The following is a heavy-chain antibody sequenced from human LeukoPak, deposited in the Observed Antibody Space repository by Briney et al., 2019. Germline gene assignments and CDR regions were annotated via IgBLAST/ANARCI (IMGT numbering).Heavy chain of an antibody. D-gene: IGHD5-18*01. V-gene: IGHV3-64D*06. CDR3: VNSYGFRPFDY. CDR1: GFTFSSYA. Sequence: GGSLRLSCSASGFTFSSYAMHWVRQAPGKGLEYVSAISSNGGSTYYADSVKGRFTISRDNSKNTLCLQMSSLRAEDTAVYYCVNSYGFRPFDYWGQGTLVTVSS. CDR2: ISSNGGST. J-gene: IGHJ4*02.